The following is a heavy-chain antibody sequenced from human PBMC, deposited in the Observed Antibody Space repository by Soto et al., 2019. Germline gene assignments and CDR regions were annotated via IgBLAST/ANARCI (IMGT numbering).Heavy chain of an antibody. CDR2: ISGNGEII. J-gene: IGHJ4*02. D-gene: IGHD3-22*01. CDR1: GFTFSDYY. Sequence: GGSLRLSCAASGFTFSDYYIHWIRRAPGKGLEWISYISGNGEIIQYAVSVKGRFTISRDNSKNTLYLQMNSLRAEDTAVYYCARDRGYYYDSSGYFVPDYWGQGTLVTVSS. V-gene: IGHV3-11*04. CDR3: ARDRGYYYDSSGYFVPDY.